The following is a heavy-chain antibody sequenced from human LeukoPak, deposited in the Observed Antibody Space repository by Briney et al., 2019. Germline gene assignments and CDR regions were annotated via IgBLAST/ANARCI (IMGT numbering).Heavy chain of an antibody. J-gene: IGHJ4*02. V-gene: IGHV3-23*01. CDR2: ISGSGAGT. D-gene: IGHD5-24*01. Sequence: PGGSLRLSCAASGFTFSSYAMSWVRQAPGKGLEWISVISGSGAGTYYAASVKGRFTISRDNSKNMLYLQMNSLRAEDTAVYYCAKDRRDGYNYLDYWGQGTLVTVSS. CDR1: GFTFSSYA. CDR3: AKDRRDGYNYLDY.